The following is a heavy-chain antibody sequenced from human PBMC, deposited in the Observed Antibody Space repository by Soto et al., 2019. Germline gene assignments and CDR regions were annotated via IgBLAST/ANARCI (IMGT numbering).Heavy chain of an antibody. J-gene: IGHJ5*02. Sequence: QIQLVQSGAEVKKPGSSVKISCKASGGTFSSYAINWVRQAPGQGLEWMGGIIPIFGTANYAQKFQCRVTVTADDSTTTAYMVLNSLRSEDTAMYYCARSYGSGTYGSLDPWGQGALVTVSS. V-gene: IGHV1-69*01. D-gene: IGHD3-10*01. CDR2: IIPIFGTA. CDR1: GGTFSSYA. CDR3: ARSYGSGTYGSLDP.